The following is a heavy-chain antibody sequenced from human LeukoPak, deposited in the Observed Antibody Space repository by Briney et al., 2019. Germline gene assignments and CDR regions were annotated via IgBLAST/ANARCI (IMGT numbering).Heavy chain of an antibody. D-gene: IGHD5-12*01. CDR3: AREGSWLPFDY. CDR2: IYYSGST. V-gene: IGHV4-39*07. CDR1: GGSFSSYY. J-gene: IGHJ4*02. Sequence: SETLSLTCAVYGGSFSSYYWGWIRQPPGKGLEWIGSIYYSGSTYYNPSLKSRVTISVDTSKNQFSLKLSSVTAADTAVYYCAREGSWLPFDYWGQGTLVTVSS.